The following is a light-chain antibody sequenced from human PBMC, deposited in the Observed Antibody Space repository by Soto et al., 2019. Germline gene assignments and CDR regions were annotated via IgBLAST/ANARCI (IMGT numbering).Light chain of an antibody. V-gene: IGKV1-39*01. CDR1: QSISSY. Sequence: DIQMTQSPSSLSASVGDRVTITRRASQSISSYLHWYQQKPGKAPKLLIYAASSLQSGVPSRFSGSGSGTDFTPTISSLQPEDFATYYSQQSYSTPRTFGQGTKGDIK. J-gene: IGKJ1*01. CDR2: AAS. CDR3: QQSYSTPRT.